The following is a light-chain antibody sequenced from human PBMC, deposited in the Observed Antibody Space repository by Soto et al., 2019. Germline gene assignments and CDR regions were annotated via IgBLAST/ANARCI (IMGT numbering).Light chain of an antibody. CDR1: QSVSNN. V-gene: IGKV3-15*01. CDR2: GAS. J-gene: IGKJ1*01. Sequence: EIVMTQSPATLSVPAGERATLSCRASQSVSNNLAWYQKKPGQAPRLLIYGASTRATGIPARFSGGGSGTEFTLTISSLQSEDFALYYCQQYNNWWTFGQGTRVEIK. CDR3: QQYNNWWT.